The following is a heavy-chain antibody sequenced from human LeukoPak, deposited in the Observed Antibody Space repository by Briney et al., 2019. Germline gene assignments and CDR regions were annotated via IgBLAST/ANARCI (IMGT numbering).Heavy chain of an antibody. CDR2: IDPSTGHT. Sequence: GASVKVSCKASGYTFTAYYMHWVRQAPGQGREWMGWIDPSTGHTKYTQKFQGRVTITRDTSIGTAYMELSSLISDDPDVYYCASEAFCAGGSCYLHRVPSWGPGTLVTVSS. D-gene: IGHD2-15*01. CDR3: ASEAFCAGGSCYLHRVPS. J-gene: IGHJ5*02. CDR1: GYTFTAYY. V-gene: IGHV1-2*02.